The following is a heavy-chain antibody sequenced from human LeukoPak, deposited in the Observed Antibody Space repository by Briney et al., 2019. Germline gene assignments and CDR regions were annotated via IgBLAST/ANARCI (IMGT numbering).Heavy chain of an antibody. CDR1: GYTFIDYY. V-gene: IGHV1-2*02. J-gene: IGHJ5*02. D-gene: IGHD3-10*01. CDR3: ANTYGSGSYYKGGFDP. Sequence: GASVRVSCKASGYTFIDYYIHWVRQAPGQGLEWMGWINPNSGGTNYAQHFQGRVTMTRDTSIRTVYMELSRLRSDDTAVYSCANTYGSGSYYKGGFDPWGQGTLVT. CDR2: INPNSGGT.